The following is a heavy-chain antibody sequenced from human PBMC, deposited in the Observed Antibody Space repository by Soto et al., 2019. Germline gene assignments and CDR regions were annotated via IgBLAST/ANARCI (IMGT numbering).Heavy chain of an antibody. CDR1: GFTFSSYG. D-gene: IGHD2-15*01. CDR3: ARDCSGGSCPRNQNYYYYYGMDV. J-gene: IGHJ6*02. Sequence: GGSLRLSCAASGFTFSSYGMHWVRQAPGKGLEWVAVIWYDGSNKYYADYVKGRFTISRDNSKNTLYLQMNSLRAEDTALYYCARDCSGGSCPRNQNYYYYYGMDVWGQGTTVTVSS. V-gene: IGHV3-33*01. CDR2: IWYDGSNK.